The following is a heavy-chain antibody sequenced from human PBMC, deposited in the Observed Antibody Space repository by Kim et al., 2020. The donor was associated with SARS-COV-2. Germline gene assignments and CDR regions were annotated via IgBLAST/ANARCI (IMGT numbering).Heavy chain of an antibody. V-gene: IGHV3-15*01. Sequence: GGSLRLSCAASGFTFTHAWMTWVRQAPGKGLEWVGRIKSKIDGGTTEYAASMKGRFSISRNDSENTVYLHMNGLTTEDTAIYYCATLHPYCSTTTCYNPFDHWGQGTLVAVSS. CDR1: GFTFTHAW. CDR3: ATLHPYCSTTTCYNPFDH. D-gene: IGHD2-2*02. CDR2: IKSKIDGGTT. J-gene: IGHJ4*02.